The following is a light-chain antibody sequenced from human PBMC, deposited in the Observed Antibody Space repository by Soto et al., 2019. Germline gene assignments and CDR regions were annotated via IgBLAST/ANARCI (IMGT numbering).Light chain of an antibody. CDR3: CSYAGGHSKV. Sequence: QSELTQPRSVYGSPGQSVTISCTGISSDVGGYNYVGWYQQHPGKPPILRVYDVSKRPSGVRDRVAGSKSGNTASLTISGLQAEDEADYYCCSYAGGHSKVFGGGTKVTVL. V-gene: IGLV2-11*01. CDR1: SSDVGGYNY. J-gene: IGLJ1*01. CDR2: DVS.